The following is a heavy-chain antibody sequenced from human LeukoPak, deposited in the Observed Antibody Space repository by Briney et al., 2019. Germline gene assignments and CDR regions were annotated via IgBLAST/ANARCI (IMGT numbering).Heavy chain of an antibody. CDR3: ARGGGTDYFDY. V-gene: IGHV3-20*04. CDR1: GFTFDDYG. Sequence: GGSLRLSCAASGFTFDDYGMSWVRQAPGKGLEWVSGINWNGGSTGYADSVKGRFTISRDNAKNPLYLQMNSLRAEDTALYYCARGGGTDYFDYWGQGTLVTVSS. D-gene: IGHD2-15*01. CDR2: INWNGGST. J-gene: IGHJ4*02.